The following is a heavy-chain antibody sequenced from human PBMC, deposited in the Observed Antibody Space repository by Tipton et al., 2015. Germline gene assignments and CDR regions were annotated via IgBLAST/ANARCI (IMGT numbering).Heavy chain of an antibody. D-gene: IGHD1-1*01. CDR1: GFTFSRSA. J-gene: IGHJ4*02. CDR2: ITGNSGTT. V-gene: IGHV3-23*01. Sequence: GSLRLSCTGSGFTFSRSAMNWVRQAPGKGLEWVSTITGNSGTTYYAGSVKGRFTASRDNSKNALYLQMNSLRVDDTAVYYCAKGWGNWNADYWGQGTLVTVSS. CDR3: AKGWGNWNADY.